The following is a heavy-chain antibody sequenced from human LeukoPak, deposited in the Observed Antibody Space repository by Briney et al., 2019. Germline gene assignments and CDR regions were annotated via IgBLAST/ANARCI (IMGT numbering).Heavy chain of an antibody. CDR3: ARDGMTVAVGYFDL. V-gene: IGHV6-1*01. D-gene: IGHD6-19*01. J-gene: IGHJ2*01. CDR1: GDSVSSNSAT. Sequence: SQTLSLTCAISGDSVSSNSATWNWIRQSPSRGLEWLGRTYYRSKWYNDYAASVKSRITIKPDTSKNQFSLQLNSVTPEDTAVYYCARDGMTVAVGYFDLWGRGTLVTVSS. CDR2: TYYRSKWYN.